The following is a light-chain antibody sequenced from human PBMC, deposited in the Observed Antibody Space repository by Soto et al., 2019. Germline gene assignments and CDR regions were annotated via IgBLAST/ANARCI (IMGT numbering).Light chain of an antibody. CDR1: QSVTSSY. CDR2: GAS. J-gene: IGKJ1*01. Sequence: EIVLTQSPGTLSLSPGERATLSCRASQSVTSSYLAWYQQKPGQAPRLLIYGASSRATGIPDRFTGSGSGTDFTLTISRLEPEDFAVDYCQQYDSSRQTFGQGTKVEIK. V-gene: IGKV3-20*01. CDR3: QQYDSSRQT.